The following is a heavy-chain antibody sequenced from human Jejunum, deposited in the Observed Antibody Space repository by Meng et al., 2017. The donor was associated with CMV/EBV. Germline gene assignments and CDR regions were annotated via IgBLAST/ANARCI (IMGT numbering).Heavy chain of an antibody. D-gene: IGHD2/OR15-2a*01. Sequence: ASGFTFRTYTMNWLRQAPGKGLEWVSSISPRGNFMYYSDSVKGRFTISRDNAKNSLYLQMHSLRGDDTAVYYCARESMSRNYFDYWGQGRPVTVSS. V-gene: IGHV3-21*01. J-gene: IGHJ4*02. CDR2: ISPRGNFM. CDR3: ARESMSRNYFDY. CDR1: GFTFRTYT.